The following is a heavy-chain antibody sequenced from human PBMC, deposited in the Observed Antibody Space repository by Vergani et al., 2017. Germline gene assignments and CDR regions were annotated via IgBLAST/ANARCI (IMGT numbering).Heavy chain of an antibody. CDR2: IIPILGIA. V-gene: IGHV1-69*09. CDR1: GYTFTSYY. D-gene: IGHD1-14*01. J-gene: IGHJ4*02. CDR3: ARSRTTYPEPLLAPYYFDY. Sequence: QVQLVQSGAEVKKPGASVKVSCKASGYTFTSYYMHWVRQAPGQGLEWMGRIIPILGIANYAQKFQGRVTITADKSTSTAYMELSSLRSEDTAVYYCARSRTTYPEPLLAPYYFDYWGQGTLVTVSS.